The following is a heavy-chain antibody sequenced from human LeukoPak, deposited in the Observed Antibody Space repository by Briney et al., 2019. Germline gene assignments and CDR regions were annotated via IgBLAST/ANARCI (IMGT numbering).Heavy chain of an antibody. D-gene: IGHD3-22*01. CDR3: ARGGPYYYDSSGCHYYFDY. CDR1: GGSISSGDYY. CDR2: IYYSGST. V-gene: IGHV4-31*03. J-gene: IGHJ4*02. Sequence: PSETLSLTCTVSGGSISSGDYYWSWIRQHPGKGLEWIGYIYYSGSTYYNPSLKSRVTISVDTSKNQFSLKLSSVTAADTAVYYCARGGPYYYDSSGCHYYFDYWGQGTLVTVSS.